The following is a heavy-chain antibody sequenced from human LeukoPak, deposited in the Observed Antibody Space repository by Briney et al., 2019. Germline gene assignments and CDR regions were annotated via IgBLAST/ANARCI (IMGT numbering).Heavy chain of an antibody. V-gene: IGHV3-23*01. Sequence: GGSLRLSCAASGFSSRNYAMSWVRQAPGKGLEWVSTISDGDTYTYYADSVKGRFTISRDKSKNTLYLQMNSLRAGDTAVYYCAKDPIFSGSYGVFDYWGLGTLVTVSS. CDR2: ISDGDTYT. CDR1: GFSSRNYA. J-gene: IGHJ4*02. CDR3: AKDPIFSGSYGVFDY. D-gene: IGHD1-26*01.